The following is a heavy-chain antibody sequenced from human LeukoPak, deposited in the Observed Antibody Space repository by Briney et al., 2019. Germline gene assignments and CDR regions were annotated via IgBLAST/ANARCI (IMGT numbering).Heavy chain of an antibody. Sequence: ASVKVSCKASGYTFTSYGISWVRQAPGQGLEWMGWISAYNGNTNYAQKLQGRVTMTTDTSTSTAYMELRSLRSDDTAVYYCARGRQDCSSTSCHYRFDYWGQGTLVTVSS. D-gene: IGHD2-2*01. CDR3: ARGRQDCSSTSCHYRFDY. CDR2: ISAYNGNT. CDR1: GYTFTSYG. V-gene: IGHV1-18*01. J-gene: IGHJ4*02.